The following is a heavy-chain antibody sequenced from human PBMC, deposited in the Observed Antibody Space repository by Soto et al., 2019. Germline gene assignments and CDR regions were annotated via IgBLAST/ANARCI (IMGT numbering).Heavy chain of an antibody. Sequence: QVQLQESGPGLVKPSGTLSLTCAVSGGSISSSNWWSWVRQPPGKGLEWIGEIYHSGSTNYNPSLKSRVTISVDKSKNQFSLKLSSVTAADTAVYYCASAVTGYSSSWPTNWFDPWGQGTLVTVSS. J-gene: IGHJ5*02. V-gene: IGHV4-4*02. D-gene: IGHD6-13*01. CDR3: ASAVTGYSSSWPTNWFDP. CDR2: IYHSGST. CDR1: GGSISSSNW.